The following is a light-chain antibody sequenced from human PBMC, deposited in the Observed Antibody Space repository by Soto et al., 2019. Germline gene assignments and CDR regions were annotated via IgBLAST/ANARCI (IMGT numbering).Light chain of an antibody. CDR1: QGIRSE. CDR2: TAS. V-gene: IGKV1-6*01. J-gene: IGKJ4*01. Sequence: IQMTQSPSSLSASVGDRVIITCRASQGIRSELGWYQQKPGKAPNLPIYTASSLQSGVPSRFSGSGSGTDFTLTISSLQPEDFATYYCIQDYNYPLTFGGGTKV. CDR3: IQDYNYPLT.